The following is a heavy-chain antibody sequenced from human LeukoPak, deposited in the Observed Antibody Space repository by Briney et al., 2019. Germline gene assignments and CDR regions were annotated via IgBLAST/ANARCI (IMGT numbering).Heavy chain of an antibody. V-gene: IGHV4-34*01. CDR2: INHSGST. CDR1: GGSFSGYY. J-gene: IGHJ3*02. D-gene: IGHD3-22*01. Sequence: SETLSLTCAVYGGSFSGYYWSWIRQPPGKGLEWIGEINHSGSTNYNPSLKSRVTISVDTSKNQFSLKLSSVTAADTAVYYCARSYVFAMIGARPHDAFDIWGQGTMVTVSS. CDR3: ARSYVFAMIGARPHDAFDI.